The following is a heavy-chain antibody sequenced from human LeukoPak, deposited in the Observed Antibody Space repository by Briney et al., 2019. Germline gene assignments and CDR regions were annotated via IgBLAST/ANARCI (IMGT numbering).Heavy chain of an antibody. Sequence: SETLSLTCTVAGGSLSSYYWSWIRQPAGKGLEWIGRIYTSGSTNYNPSLKSRVTISVDTSKNQFSLKLSSVTAPDTAVYYCARDSSGYYSLDYWGQGTLVTVSS. J-gene: IGHJ4*02. CDR2: IYTSGST. CDR3: ARDSSGYYSLDY. V-gene: IGHV4-4*07. D-gene: IGHD3-22*01. CDR1: GGSLSSYY.